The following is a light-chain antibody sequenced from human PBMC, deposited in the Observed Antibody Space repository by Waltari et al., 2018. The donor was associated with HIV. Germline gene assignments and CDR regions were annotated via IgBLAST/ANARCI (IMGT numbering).Light chain of an antibody. Sequence: DIQMTQSPSSLSASVGDRVTITCRASQSISSYLNWYQQKPGKAPKLLIYAASSLQSGVPSRFSGSGSGTDFTLTISSLQPEDFATYYCQQSYMPTFGQGTKVEIK. V-gene: IGKV1-39*01. J-gene: IGKJ1*01. CDR3: QQSYMPT. CDR2: AAS. CDR1: QSISSY.